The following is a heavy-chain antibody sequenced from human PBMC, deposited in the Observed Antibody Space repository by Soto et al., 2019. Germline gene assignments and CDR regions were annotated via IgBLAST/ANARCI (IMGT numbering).Heavy chain of an antibody. V-gene: IGHV4-4*07. CDR1: GASMSVFY. CDR2: VYSSGGT. D-gene: IGHD2-2*01. CDR3: ARGQRFSDWFDP. Sequence: ESLSRTCPVSGASMSVFYWTWIRQPAGKGLEWIGRVYSSGGTHYSPSLKSRVTISLDTSKNQFSLRLLSVTDADTAVYFCARGQRFSDWFDPWGQGTLVTVYS. J-gene: IGHJ5*02.